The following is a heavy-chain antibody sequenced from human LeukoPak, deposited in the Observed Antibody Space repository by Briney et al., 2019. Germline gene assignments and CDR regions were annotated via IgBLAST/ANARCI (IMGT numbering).Heavy chain of an antibody. CDR2: INPNSGGT. J-gene: IGHJ5*02. CDR1: GYTFTSYG. D-gene: IGHD3-3*01. V-gene: IGHV1-2*06. CDR3: ATYYDFWSGSTMAKYNWFDP. Sequence: ASVKVSCKASGYTFTSYGISWVRQAPGQGLEWMGRINPNSGGTNYAQKFQGRVTMTRDTSISTAYMELSRLRSDDTAVYYCATYYDFWSGSTMAKYNWFDPWGQGTLVTVSS.